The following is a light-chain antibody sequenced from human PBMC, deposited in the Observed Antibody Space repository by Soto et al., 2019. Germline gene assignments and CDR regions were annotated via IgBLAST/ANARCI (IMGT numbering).Light chain of an antibody. CDR2: DVT. J-gene: IGLJ2*01. Sequence: QSALTQPRSVSGSPGQSVTISCSGTTSDVGNYNYVSWYQQHPGKAPKLIIYDVTKRPSGVPDRFSGSKSGNTASLSISGLQAEDEAGYYSSSYTYSGTHVIFGGGTKLTVL. V-gene: IGLV2-11*01. CDR3: SSYTYSGTHVI. CDR1: TSDVGNYNY.